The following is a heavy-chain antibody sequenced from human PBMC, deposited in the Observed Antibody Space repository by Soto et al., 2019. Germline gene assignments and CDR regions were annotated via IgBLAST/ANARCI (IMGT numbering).Heavy chain of an antibody. V-gene: IGHV1-69*13. J-gene: IGHJ4*02. Sequence: SVKVSCKASGGTFSSYAISWVRQAPGQGLEWMGGIIPIFGTADYAQKFQGRVTITADESTSTAYMELSSLRSEDTAVYYCASHSDSIAYYYRGLDYWGQGTLVTVSS. D-gene: IGHD3-22*01. CDR3: ASHSDSIAYYYRGLDY. CDR2: IIPIFGTA. CDR1: GGTFSSYA.